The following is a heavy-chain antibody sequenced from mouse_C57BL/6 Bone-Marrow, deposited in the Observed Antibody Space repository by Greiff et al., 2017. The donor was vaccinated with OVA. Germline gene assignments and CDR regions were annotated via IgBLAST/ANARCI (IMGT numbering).Heavy chain of an antibody. CDR2: IDPSDSYT. Sequence: QVQLQQPGAELVKPGASVKLSCKTSGYTFTSYWMQWVKQRPGQGLEWIGEIDPSDSYTNYNQKFKGKATLTVDTSSSTAYMQLSSLTSEDSAVYYCARSETYYGNYVWFAYWGQGTLVTVSA. CDR3: ARSETYYGNYVWFAY. D-gene: IGHD2-10*01. J-gene: IGHJ3*01. V-gene: IGHV1-50*01. CDR1: GYTFTSYW.